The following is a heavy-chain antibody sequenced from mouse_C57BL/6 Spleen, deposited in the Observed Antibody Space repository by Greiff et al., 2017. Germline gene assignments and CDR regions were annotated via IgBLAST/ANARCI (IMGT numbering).Heavy chain of an antibody. CDR3: ARGGAMDD. V-gene: IGHV5-16*01. CDR2: INYDGSST. CDR1: GFTFSDYY. J-gene: IGHJ4*01. Sequence: EVQVVESEGGLVQPGSSMKLSCTASGFTFSDYYMAWVRQVPEKGLEWVANINYDGSSTYYLDSLKSRFIISRYNAKNILYLQMSSLKSEDTATYYCARGGAMDDWGQGTSVTVSS.